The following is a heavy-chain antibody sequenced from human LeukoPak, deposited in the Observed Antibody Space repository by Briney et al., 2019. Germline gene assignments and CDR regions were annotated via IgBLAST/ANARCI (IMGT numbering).Heavy chain of an antibody. CDR3: ARDSYGDANFDS. J-gene: IGHJ4*02. CDR2: IYADGNT. CDR1: GFIVNTNY. Sequence: QAGGSLRLSCAASGFIVNTNYMTWVRQAPGRGLEWVSFIYADGNTYYADSVKGRFTISRDISKNAVYLQMNSQRAEDTAVYYCARDSYGDANFDSWGQGTLVTASS. D-gene: IGHD4-17*01. V-gene: IGHV3-53*01.